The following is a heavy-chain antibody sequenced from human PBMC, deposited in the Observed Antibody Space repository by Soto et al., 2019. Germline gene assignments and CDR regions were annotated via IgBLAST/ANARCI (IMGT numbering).Heavy chain of an antibody. D-gene: IGHD2-2*01. Sequence: PGGSLRLSCAASGFTFSAYWTTWARQAPGKGLEWVANIKEDGSEQYYMDSVKGRFTISRDNAKNSLYLQMTSLRAEDTAVYYCARGGRSDTRYQYFDYWGQGTLVTVSS. CDR2: IKEDGSEQ. CDR3: ARGGRSDTRYQYFDY. J-gene: IGHJ4*02. CDR1: GFTFSAYW. V-gene: IGHV3-7*01.